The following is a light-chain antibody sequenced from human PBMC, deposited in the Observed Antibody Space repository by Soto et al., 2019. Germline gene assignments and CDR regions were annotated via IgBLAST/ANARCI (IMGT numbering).Light chain of an antibody. CDR1: KLRDKF. V-gene: IGLV3-1*01. CDR3: QAWDSATANVV. CDR2: QNN. Sequence: SYELTQTPSVSVSPGQTATITCSGDKLRDKFVTWYQQRPGQSPDLVIYQNNKRPSGIPERFSGSKSENTATLTISGTQAMDETAYYCQAWDSATANVVFGGGTKLTVL. J-gene: IGLJ2*01.